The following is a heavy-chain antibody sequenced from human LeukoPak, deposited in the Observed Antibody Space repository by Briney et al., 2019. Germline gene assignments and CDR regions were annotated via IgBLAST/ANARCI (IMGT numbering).Heavy chain of an antibody. V-gene: IGHV3-7*01. CDR2: IKPDGSEK. D-gene: IGHD2-15*01. CDR1: GFTFRNYW. CDR3: AREDMWAFDM. Sequence: GGSLRPSCAASGFTFRNYWMSWVRQTPGKGLEWVATIKPDGSEKDYVHSVRGRFTISRDNAKNSLYLQMDSLRAEDTALYYCAREDMWAFDMWGQGTMVIVSS. J-gene: IGHJ3*02.